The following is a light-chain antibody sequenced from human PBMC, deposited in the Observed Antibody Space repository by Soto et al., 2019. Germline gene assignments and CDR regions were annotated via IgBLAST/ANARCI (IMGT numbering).Light chain of an antibody. CDR3: QQYDDSIT. CDR1: QSVNSNY. J-gene: IGKJ5*01. V-gene: IGKV3-20*01. CDR2: GTS. Sequence: EIVLTQSPATLSLSPGDYATLSCRASQSVNSNYLAWYQQKPGQAPSLLIDGTSSRATGIPDRFSGRGSGTDFTLTISRLEPEDFAVFYCQQYDDSITFGQGTRLEIE.